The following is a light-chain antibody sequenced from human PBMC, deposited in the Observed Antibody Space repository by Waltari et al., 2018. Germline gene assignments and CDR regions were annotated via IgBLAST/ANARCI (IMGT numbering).Light chain of an antibody. Sequence: QSALTQPPPASGSPGQSVTISCTGTSSDVGGYNYVSWYQQHPGKAPKLMVYEVSKRPSGVPDGFSVSKSGSTASLPVSGLQAEDEADYYCSSYAGSNNLVFGGGTKLTVL. J-gene: IGLJ3*02. V-gene: IGLV2-8*01. CDR2: EVS. CDR1: SSDVGGYNY. CDR3: SSYAGSNNLV.